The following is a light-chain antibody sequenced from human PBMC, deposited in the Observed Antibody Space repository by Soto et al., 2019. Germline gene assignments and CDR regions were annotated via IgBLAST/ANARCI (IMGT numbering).Light chain of an antibody. V-gene: IGKV3-20*01. CDR1: RTVGRSY. Sequence: ETGLTQSPDIMYLSPGERATLSCRASRTVGRSYLAWYQQKPGQAPRLLIFGTSTRATAIPDRFSGGGSGTDFTLTISRLDPEDYAVYFCQQYDSIPPWTFGQGTKVDIK. CDR3: QQYDSIPPWT. CDR2: GTS. J-gene: IGKJ1*01.